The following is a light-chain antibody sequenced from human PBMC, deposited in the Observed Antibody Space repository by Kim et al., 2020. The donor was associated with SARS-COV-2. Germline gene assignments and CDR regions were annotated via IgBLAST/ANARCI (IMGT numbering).Light chain of an antibody. J-gene: IGLJ2*01. V-gene: IGLV1-47*01. Sequence: GQGVTISFSGSSSNIGSDYAYWYQKLPGTAPKVLIYRNNQRPSGVPDRFSGSKSDTSASLAISGLRSEDEGDYYCASWDDSLSGLVFGGGTQLTVL. CDR2: RNN. CDR3: ASWDDSLSGLV. CDR1: SSNIGSDY.